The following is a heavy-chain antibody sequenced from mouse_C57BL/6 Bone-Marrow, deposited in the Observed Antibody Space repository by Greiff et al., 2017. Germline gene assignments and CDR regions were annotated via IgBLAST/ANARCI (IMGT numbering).Heavy chain of an antibody. CDR2: INYDGSST. J-gene: IGHJ4*01. D-gene: IGHD1-1*01. CDR1: GFTFSDYY. Sequence: EVKLMESEGGLVQPGSSMKLSCTASGFTFSDYYMAWVRQVPEKGLEWVANINYDGSSTYYLDSLKSRFIISRDNAKNILYLQMSSLKSEDTATYYCAREVYYYGSSYGYAMDYWGQGTSVTVSS. CDR3: AREVYYYGSSYGYAMDY. V-gene: IGHV5-16*01.